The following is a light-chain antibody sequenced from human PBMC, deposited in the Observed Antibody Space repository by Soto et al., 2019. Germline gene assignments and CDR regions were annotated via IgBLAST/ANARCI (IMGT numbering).Light chain of an antibody. CDR3: QQYGTWYT. V-gene: IGKV3-20*01. CDR2: GAS. Sequence: EIVLTQSPGTLSLSPGERATLSCRASQSVSSSYLAWYQQKPGQAPRLLIYGASSRATGIPDRFSGSGSGTDFTHTISRLEPEDFAVYYCQQYGTWYTFGQGTKLEIK. J-gene: IGKJ2*01. CDR1: QSVSSSY.